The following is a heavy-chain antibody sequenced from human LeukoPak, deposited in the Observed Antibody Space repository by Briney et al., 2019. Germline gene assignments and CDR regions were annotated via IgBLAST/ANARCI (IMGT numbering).Heavy chain of an antibody. D-gene: IGHD6-19*01. Sequence: GASVKVSCKASGYTFTGYYMHWVRQAPGQGLEWMGWINPNSGGTNYAQKFQGRVTMTRDTSISTAYMELSRLRSDGTAVYYCARSGYSSGWYSYDAFDIWGQGTMVTVSS. J-gene: IGHJ3*02. CDR2: INPNSGGT. CDR1: GYTFTGYY. CDR3: ARSGYSSGWYSYDAFDI. V-gene: IGHV1-2*02.